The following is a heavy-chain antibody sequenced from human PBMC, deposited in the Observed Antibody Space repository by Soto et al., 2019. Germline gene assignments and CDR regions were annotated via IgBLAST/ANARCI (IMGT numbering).Heavy chain of an antibody. V-gene: IGHV1-18*01. Sequence: ASVKVSCKASGYTFTSYGISWVRQAPGQGLEWMGWISANSGDTNYAQKFQGWVTMTRDTSISTAYMELSRLRSDDTAVYYCAREASGYSSSWYYYYYMDVWGKGTTVTVSS. CDR1: GYTFTSYG. CDR3: AREASGYSSSWYYYYYMDV. D-gene: IGHD6-13*01. CDR2: ISANSGDT. J-gene: IGHJ6*03.